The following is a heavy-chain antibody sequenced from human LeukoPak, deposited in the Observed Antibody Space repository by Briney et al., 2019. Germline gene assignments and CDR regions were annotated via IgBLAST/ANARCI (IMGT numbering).Heavy chain of an antibody. CDR3: ARGPYYYGSGSFPEIDY. CDR1: GFTFSSYA. CDR2: ISGSGGST. D-gene: IGHD3-10*01. J-gene: IGHJ4*02. Sequence: RTGGSLRLSCAASGFTFSSYAMSWVRQAPGKGLEWVSAISGSGGSTYYADSVKGRFTISRDNSKNTLYLQMNSLRAEDTAVYYCARGPYYYGSGSFPEIDYWGQGTLVTVSS. V-gene: IGHV3-23*01.